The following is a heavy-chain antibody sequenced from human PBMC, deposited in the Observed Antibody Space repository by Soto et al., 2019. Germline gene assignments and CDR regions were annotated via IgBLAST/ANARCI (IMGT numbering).Heavy chain of an antibody. CDR3: ARTAEGDTPRTRWYFAL. V-gene: IGHV3-53*01. Sequence: GGSLRLSCAASGFPINVTYLSWVRQAPGKGLEWLSVLYADGSTYYIDSVKGRFRISRDNSKNTLYLQMDNLRADDTAMYFCARTAEGDTPRTRWYFALWGRRTPVTVSS. D-gene: IGHD6-25*01. CDR2: LYADGST. J-gene: IGHJ2*01. CDR1: GFPINVTY.